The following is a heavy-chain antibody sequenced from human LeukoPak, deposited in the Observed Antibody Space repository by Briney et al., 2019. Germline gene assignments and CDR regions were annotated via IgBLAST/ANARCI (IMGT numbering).Heavy chain of an antibody. Sequence: GGSLRLSCAASGFSFSSFSMTWVRQAPGEGLEWVSTISNNGGKSYYADSVKGRFTISTDNSKNTLSLQMNSLRAEDTAVYYCVRDISGEKSFDYWGQGTLVTVSS. CDR3: VRDISGEKSFDY. CDR1: GFSFSSFS. J-gene: IGHJ4*02. V-gene: IGHV3-23*01. CDR2: ISNNGGKS. D-gene: IGHD3-10*01.